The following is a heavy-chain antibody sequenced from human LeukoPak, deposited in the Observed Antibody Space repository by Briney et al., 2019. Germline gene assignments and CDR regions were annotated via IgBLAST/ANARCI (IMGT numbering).Heavy chain of an antibody. Sequence: SETLSLTCTVSGGSISSYYWSWIRQPPGKGLEWIGYIYHSGTTNYNPSLKSRATISVDMSKNQFSLKLSSVTAADTAVYYCAREGGQYYFDYWGQGTLVTVSS. CDR3: AREGGQYYFDY. D-gene: IGHD1-26*01. CDR1: GGSISSYY. V-gene: IGHV4-59*01. J-gene: IGHJ4*02. CDR2: IYHSGTT.